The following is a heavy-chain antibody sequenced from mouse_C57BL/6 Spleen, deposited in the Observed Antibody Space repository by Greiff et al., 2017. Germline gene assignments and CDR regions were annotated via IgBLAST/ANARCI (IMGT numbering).Heavy chain of an antibody. J-gene: IGHJ2*01. CDR2: IYPGDGDT. D-gene: IGHD2-2*01. V-gene: IGHV1-82*01. Sequence: QVQLKESGPELVKPGASVKISCKASGYAFSSSWMNWVKQRPGKGLEWIGRIYPGDGDTNYNGKFKGKATLTADKPSSTAYMQRSSLTSEDSAVYVCARWGGYGYFDYWGQGTTLTVSS. CDR1: GYAFSSSW. CDR3: ARWGGYGYFDY.